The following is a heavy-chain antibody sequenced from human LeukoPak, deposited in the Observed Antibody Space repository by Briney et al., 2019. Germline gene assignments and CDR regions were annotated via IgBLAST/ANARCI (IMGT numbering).Heavy chain of an antibody. CDR1: GGSISSYY. V-gene: IGHV4-59*01. CDR3: ARGGYYGSGNDFRFDP. Sequence: PSETLSLTCTVSGGSISSYYWSWIRQSPGKGLECIGYIHYTGSTNYNPSLNSRVTISVETSKNRFSLKLKSVTAADTAVYYCARGGYYGSGNDFRFDPWGQGTLVTVSS. J-gene: IGHJ5*02. D-gene: IGHD3-10*01. CDR2: IHYTGST.